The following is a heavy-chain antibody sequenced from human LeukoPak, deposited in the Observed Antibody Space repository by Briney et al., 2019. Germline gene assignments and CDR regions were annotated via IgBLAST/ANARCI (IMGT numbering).Heavy chain of an antibody. CDR1: GGTFSSYA. V-gene: IGHV1-69*01. Sequence: SVKVSCKASGGTFSSYAISWVRQAPGQGLEWMGGIIPIFGTANYAQKFQGRVTITADESTSTAYMELSSLRSVDTAVYYCAVGEFWSGYYSIDYWGQGTLVTVSS. CDR3: AVGEFWSGYYSIDY. CDR2: IIPIFGTA. J-gene: IGHJ4*02. D-gene: IGHD3-3*01.